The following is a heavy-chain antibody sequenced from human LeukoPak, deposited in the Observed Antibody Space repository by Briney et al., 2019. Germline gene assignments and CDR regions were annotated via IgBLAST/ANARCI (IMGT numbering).Heavy chain of an antibody. J-gene: IGHJ6*02. CDR3: ARLIGHPLYYYYGMDV. Sequence: SQTLSLTCAISGDSVSSNSAAWNWIRQSPSRGLEWLGRTYYRSKWYNDYAVSVKSRITINPDTSKNQFSLQLNSVTPEDTAVYYCARLIGHPLYYYYGMDVWGQGTTVTVSS. CDR1: GDSVSSNSAA. CDR2: TYYRSKWYN. V-gene: IGHV6-1*01.